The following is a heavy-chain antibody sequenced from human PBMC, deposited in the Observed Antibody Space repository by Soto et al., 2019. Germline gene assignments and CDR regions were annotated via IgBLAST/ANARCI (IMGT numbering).Heavy chain of an antibody. V-gene: IGHV3-33*01. CDR3: ARVPGAGRPLFDY. CDR1: GFIFSDFA. J-gene: IGHJ4*02. Sequence: LRLSCAASGFIFSDFAMHWVRQAPGKGLEWVAEIWYDGSNEYYGDSVKGRFTISRDNSKNTLYLQLNSLRAEDTAVYYCARVPGAGRPLFDYWGQGALVTVSS. CDR2: IWYDGSNE. D-gene: IGHD6-6*01.